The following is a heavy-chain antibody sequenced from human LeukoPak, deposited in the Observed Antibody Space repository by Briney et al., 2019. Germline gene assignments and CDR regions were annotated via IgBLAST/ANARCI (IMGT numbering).Heavy chain of an antibody. CDR3: ARLFLHRYSGYDRGGGY. CDR1: GYTFTGYY. CDR2: INPNSGGT. Sequence: GASVKVSCKASGYTFTGYYMHWVRQAPGQGLEWMGWINPNSGGTNYAQKFQGRVTMTRDTSISTAYMELSRLRSDDTAVYYCARLFLHRYSGYDRGGGYWGQGTLVTVSS. V-gene: IGHV1-2*02. J-gene: IGHJ4*02. D-gene: IGHD5-12*01.